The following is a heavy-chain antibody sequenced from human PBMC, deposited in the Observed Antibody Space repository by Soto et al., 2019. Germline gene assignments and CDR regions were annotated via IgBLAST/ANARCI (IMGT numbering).Heavy chain of an antibody. CDR2: IIPIFGTA. J-gene: IGHJ5*02. V-gene: IGHV1-69*13. D-gene: IGHD3-3*01. CDR1: GGTFSSYA. CDR3: ARGIEFRAGTIFGSRRGNWFDP. Sequence: GASVKVSCKASGGTFSSYAISWVRQAPGQGLEWMGGIIPIFGTANYAQKFQGRVTITADESTSTAYMELSSLRSEDTAVYYCARGIEFRAGTIFGSRRGNWFDPWGQGTLVTVSS.